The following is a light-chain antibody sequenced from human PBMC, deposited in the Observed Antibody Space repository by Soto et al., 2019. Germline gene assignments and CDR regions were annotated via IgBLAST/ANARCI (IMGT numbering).Light chain of an antibody. Sequence: EIVLTQSPATLSVSVGDRATISCRASQSISSYLAWYQQKPGKAPRLLIYGASTRATGIPARFSGRGSGTEFTLTITSQQSEDGAVYYCQQFNNWPPLFGQGTKLEI. CDR2: GAS. V-gene: IGKV3D-15*01. CDR1: QSISSY. J-gene: IGKJ2*01. CDR3: QQFNNWPPL.